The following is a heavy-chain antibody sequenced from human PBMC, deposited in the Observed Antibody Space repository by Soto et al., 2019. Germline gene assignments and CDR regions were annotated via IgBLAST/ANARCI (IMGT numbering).Heavy chain of an antibody. CDR2: IYPGDSDT. D-gene: IGHD1-26*01. Sequence: GESLKISCKGSGYSFTSYWIGWVRQMPGKGLEWMGIIYPGDSDTRYSPSFQGQVTISAHKSISTAYLQWSSLKASATAMYYCARLYSGSSWAYGMDVWGQGTTVTVSS. V-gene: IGHV5-51*01. CDR3: ARLYSGSSWAYGMDV. J-gene: IGHJ6*02. CDR1: GYSFTSYW.